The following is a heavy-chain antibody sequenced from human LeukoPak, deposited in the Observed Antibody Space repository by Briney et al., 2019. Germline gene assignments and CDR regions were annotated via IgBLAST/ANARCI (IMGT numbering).Heavy chain of an antibody. V-gene: IGHV3-23*01. D-gene: IGHD3-22*01. CDR3: AKTDSSGYYYTHFNY. CDR1: GFTFSTYS. Sequence: GGSLRLSCAASGFTFSTYSMNWVRQAPGKGLEWASSISGSGGSTDYADSVKGRFTMSRDNSRNTLYVQMNSLRAEDTAVYYCAKTDSSGYYYTHFNYWGQGTLVTVSS. CDR2: ISGSGGST. J-gene: IGHJ4*02.